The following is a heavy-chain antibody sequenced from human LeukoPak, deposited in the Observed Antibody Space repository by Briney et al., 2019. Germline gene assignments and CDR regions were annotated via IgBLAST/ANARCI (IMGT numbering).Heavy chain of an antibody. CDR2: IKQDGSKT. Sequence: GGSLRLSCAASGFTFSSYWMSWVRQAPGKGLEWVANIKQDGSKTYYVDSVKGRFTISRDNAKNSLYLQMNSLRAEDTAVYYCARDPYYYGSGSFAAFDIWGQGTMVTVSS. J-gene: IGHJ3*02. CDR1: GFTFSSYW. CDR3: ARDPYYYGSGSFAAFDI. D-gene: IGHD3-10*01. V-gene: IGHV3-7*01.